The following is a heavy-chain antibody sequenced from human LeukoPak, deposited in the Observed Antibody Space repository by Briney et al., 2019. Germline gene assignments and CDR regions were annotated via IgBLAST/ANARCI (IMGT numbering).Heavy chain of an antibody. V-gene: IGHV4-31*03. J-gene: IGHJ5*02. D-gene: IGHD2-21*02. CDR3: ARDSPYCGGDCPYNWFDP. CDR1: GYSISSGYY. CDR2: IYYSGST. Sequence: PSETLSLTCTVSGYSISSGYYWSWIRQHPGKGLEWIGYIYYSGSTYYNPSLKSRVTISVDTSKNQFSLKLSSVTAADTAVYYCARDSPYCGGDCPYNWFDPWGQGTLVTVSS.